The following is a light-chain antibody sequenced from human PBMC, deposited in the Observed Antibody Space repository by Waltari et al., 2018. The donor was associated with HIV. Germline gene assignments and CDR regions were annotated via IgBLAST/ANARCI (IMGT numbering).Light chain of an antibody. J-gene: IGLJ2*01. V-gene: IGLV1-44*01. Sequence: QRVTISCSGSSSNIGRYTVNWYQQIAGTAPKLLIYSNNQRPSGVPDRFSGSKSGTSASLAISGLQPDDEAVYYCAAWDDSLSGHVIFGGGTKLTVL. CDR3: AAWDDSLSGHVI. CDR2: SNN. CDR1: SSNIGRYT.